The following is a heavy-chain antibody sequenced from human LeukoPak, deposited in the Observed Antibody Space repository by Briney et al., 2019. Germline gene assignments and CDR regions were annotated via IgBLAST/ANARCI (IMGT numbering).Heavy chain of an antibody. CDR1: GGSISSSSYY. J-gene: IGHJ4*02. CDR3: ARGGYSGSYPFDY. CDR2: IYYSGST. Sequence: PSETLSLTCTVSGGSISSSSYYWGWIRQPPGKGLEWIGSIYYSGSTYYNPSLKSRVTISVDTSKNQFSLKLSSVTAADTAVYYCARGGYSGSYPFDYWGQGTLVTVSS. D-gene: IGHD1-26*01. V-gene: IGHV4-39*07.